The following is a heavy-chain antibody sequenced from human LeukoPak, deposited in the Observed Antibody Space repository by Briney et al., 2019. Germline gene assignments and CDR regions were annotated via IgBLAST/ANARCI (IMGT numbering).Heavy chain of an antibody. V-gene: IGHV4-30-4*01. D-gene: IGHD3-10*01. CDR2: IYYSGST. Sequence: SETLSLTCTVSGGSISSGDYYWSWIRQPPGKGLEWIGYIYYSGSTYYNPSLKSRVTISVDTSKNQFSLKLSSVAAADTAVYHCARVTGSGTAFDYWGQGTLVTVSS. J-gene: IGHJ4*02. CDR1: GGSISSGDYY. CDR3: ARVTGSGTAFDY.